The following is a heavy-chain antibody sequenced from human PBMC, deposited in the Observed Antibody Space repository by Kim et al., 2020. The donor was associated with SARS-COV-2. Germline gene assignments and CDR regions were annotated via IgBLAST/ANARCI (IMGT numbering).Heavy chain of an antibody. CDR3: AGDMADWGVGYAFEI. D-gene: IGHD3-10*01. Sequence: DTLKARFTISRDNDKKSRYLQMNSLRAEDTAVYYCAGDMADWGVGYAFEIWGQGTMITVSS. J-gene: IGHJ3*02. V-gene: IGHV3-7*01.